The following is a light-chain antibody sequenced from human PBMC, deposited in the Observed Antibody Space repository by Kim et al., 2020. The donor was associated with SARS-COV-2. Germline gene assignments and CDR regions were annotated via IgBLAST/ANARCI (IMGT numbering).Light chain of an antibody. CDR2: QDN. Sequence: VSPGQTASITCSGDKLGDKYACWYQQKPGQSPVLVIYQDNKRPSGITERFSGPNSGNTATLTISGTQAMDEADYYCQAWDSSTAVFGGGTQLTVL. V-gene: IGLV3-1*01. CDR1: KLGDKY. CDR3: QAWDSSTAV. J-gene: IGLJ2*01.